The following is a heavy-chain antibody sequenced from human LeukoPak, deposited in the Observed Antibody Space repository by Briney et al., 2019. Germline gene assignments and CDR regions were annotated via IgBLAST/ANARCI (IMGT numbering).Heavy chain of an antibody. CDR3: AREEVVVVVVATDYYYYGMDV. CDR1: GYTFTSYG. Sequence: ASVKVSCKASGYTFTSYGISWVRQAPGQGLEWMGWISAYNGNTNYAQKLQGRVTMTTDTSTSTAYMELRSLRSDDTAVYYCAREEVVVVVVATDYYYYGMDVWGQGTTVTVSS. J-gene: IGHJ6*02. CDR2: ISAYNGNT. D-gene: IGHD2-15*01. V-gene: IGHV1-18*01.